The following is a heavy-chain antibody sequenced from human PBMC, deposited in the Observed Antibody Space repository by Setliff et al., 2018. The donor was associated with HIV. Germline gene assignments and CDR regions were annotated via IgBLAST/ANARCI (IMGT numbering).Heavy chain of an antibody. CDR3: ASDPANDYGDRTGFDY. J-gene: IGHJ4*02. CDR1: GGSFSGYY. CDR2: INHSGST. V-gene: IGHV4-34*01. Sequence: PSETLSLTCAVYGGSFSGYYWSWIRQPPGKGLEWIGEINHSGSTNYNPSLKSRVTISVDTSKNQFSLKLSSVTAADTAVYYCASDPANDYGDRTGFDYWGQGTLVTVSS. D-gene: IGHD4-17*01.